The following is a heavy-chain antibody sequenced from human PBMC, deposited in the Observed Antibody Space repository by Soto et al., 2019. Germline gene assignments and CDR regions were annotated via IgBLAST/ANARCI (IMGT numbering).Heavy chain of an antibody. CDR2: IYYNGNT. V-gene: IGHV4-59*01. D-gene: IGHD3-10*01. CDR1: GGSIRSYY. Sequence: SETLSLTCAVSGGSIRSYYWTWIRRPPGKGLEWIGYIYYNGNTKCNPSLKSRVSMSVDLPKNHFSLKVGSVNAADTPVYYCARLYYVSGRPLMDVWGQGTPFTVSS. J-gene: IGHJ6*02. CDR3: ARLYYVSGRPLMDV.